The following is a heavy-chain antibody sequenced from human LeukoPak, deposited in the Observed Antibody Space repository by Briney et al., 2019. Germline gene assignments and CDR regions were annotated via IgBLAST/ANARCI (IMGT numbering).Heavy chain of an antibody. V-gene: IGHV5-10-1*01. CDR3: ARHVIYGDYDHNWFDP. J-gene: IGHJ5*02. D-gene: IGHD4-17*01. Sequence: PGASLKISCQCSGSSFTSYWISWVRQLPGKGLEWMGRIDPSESYTNYSPSFHGHVTISADKSISTAYLQWSSLKASDTAMYYCARHVIYGDYDHNWFDPWGQGTLVTVSS. CDR2: IDPSESYT. CDR1: GSSFTSYW.